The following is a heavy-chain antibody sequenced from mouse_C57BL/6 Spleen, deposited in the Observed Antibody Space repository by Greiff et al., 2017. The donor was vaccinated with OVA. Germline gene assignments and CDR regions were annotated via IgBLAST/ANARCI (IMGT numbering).Heavy chain of an antibody. CDR3: ARPYSNYVGYFDV. J-gene: IGHJ1*03. V-gene: IGHV5-17*01. CDR2: ISSGSSTI. CDR1: GFTFSDYG. D-gene: IGHD2-5*01. Sequence: EVQLQESGGGLVKPGGSLKLSCAASGFTFSDYGMHWVRQAPEKGLEWVAYISSGSSTIYYADTVKGRFTISRDNAKNTLFLQMTSLRSEDTAMYYCARPYSNYVGYFDVWGTGTTVTVSS.